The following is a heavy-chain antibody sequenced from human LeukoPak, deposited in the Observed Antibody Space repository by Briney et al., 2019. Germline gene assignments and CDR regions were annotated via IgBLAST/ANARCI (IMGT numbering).Heavy chain of an antibody. CDR3: ARDRVGAMDFDY. V-gene: IGHV4-4*07. Sequence: SETLSLTCSVSGGSISSYHWSWIRQPAGKGLEWIGRIYSSGSTNYNPSLKSRVTMSGDKSKNQLSLKLSSVTAADTAVYYCARDRVGAMDFDYWGQGTLVTVSS. D-gene: IGHD1-26*01. CDR1: GGSISSYH. J-gene: IGHJ4*02. CDR2: IYSSGST.